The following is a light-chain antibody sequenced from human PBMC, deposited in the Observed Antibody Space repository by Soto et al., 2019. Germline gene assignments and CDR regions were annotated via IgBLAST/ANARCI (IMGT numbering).Light chain of an antibody. Sequence: DIQMTQSPSSLSASLGDRVTITCRASQGIGVYLAWLQQKPGNVPKLLIYAPSALQSGVPSRFSGSGSGTDFTLTIISLQPEDVATYYCQKYNSAPLTFGGGTKVEIK. CDR3: QKYNSAPLT. CDR2: APS. J-gene: IGKJ4*01. CDR1: QGIGVY. V-gene: IGKV1-27*01.